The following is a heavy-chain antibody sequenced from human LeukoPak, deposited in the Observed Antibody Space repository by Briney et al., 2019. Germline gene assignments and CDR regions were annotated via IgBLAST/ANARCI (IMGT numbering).Heavy chain of an antibody. CDR2: MNPNSGNT. V-gene: IGHV1-8*01. CDR3: ASDIGYCSSTSCLPNAFDI. CDR1: GYTFTSYD. J-gene: IGHJ3*02. D-gene: IGHD2-2*01. Sequence: ASVKVSCKASGYTFTSYDINWVRQATGQGLEWMGWMNPNSGNTGYAQKFQGRVTMTRNTSVSTAYMELSRLRSDDTAVYYCASDIGYCSSTSCLPNAFDIWGQGTMVTVSS.